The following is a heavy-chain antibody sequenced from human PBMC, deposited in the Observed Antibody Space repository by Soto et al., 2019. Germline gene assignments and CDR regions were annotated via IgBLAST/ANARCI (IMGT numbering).Heavy chain of an antibody. J-gene: IGHJ6*02. D-gene: IGHD6-19*01. Sequence: GGSLRLSCAASGFTFSNAWMNWVRQAPGKGLEWVGRNKSKTDGGTTDYASTLKGRFTISRDDSKNTLYLQMNSLKTEDTAVYYCTTDDIAVAGPYYYYGMDVWGQGTTVTVSS. CDR2: NKSKTDGGTT. CDR3: TTDDIAVAGPYYYYGMDV. CDR1: GFTFSNAW. V-gene: IGHV3-15*07.